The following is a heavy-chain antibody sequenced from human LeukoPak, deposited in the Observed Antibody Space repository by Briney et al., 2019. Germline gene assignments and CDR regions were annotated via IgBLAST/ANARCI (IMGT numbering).Heavy chain of an antibody. D-gene: IGHD2-2*01. CDR3: ARGYCSSTSCGDYYYYGMDV. CDR2: ISSSSSYI. Sequence: GGSLRLSCAASGFTFSSYSMNWVRQAPGKGREWVSSISSSSSYIYYADSVKGRFTISRDNAKNSLYLQMNSLRAEDTAVYYCARGYCSSTSCGDYYYYGMDVWGHGTTVTVSS. CDR1: GFTFSSYS. V-gene: IGHV3-21*01. J-gene: IGHJ6*02.